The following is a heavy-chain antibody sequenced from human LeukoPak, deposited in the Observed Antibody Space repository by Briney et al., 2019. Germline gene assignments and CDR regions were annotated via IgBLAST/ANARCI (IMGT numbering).Heavy chain of an antibody. V-gene: IGHV3-30*03. J-gene: IGHJ4*02. Sequence: GGSLRLSCAASGFTFSSYGMHWVRQAPGKGLEWVAVISYDGSNKYYADSVKGRFTISRDNAKNSLYLQMNSLRAEDTAVYYCARVSPNTVTTLQYFDYWGQGTLVTVSS. CDR3: ARVSPNTVTTLQYFDY. D-gene: IGHD4-17*01. CDR1: GFTFSSYG. CDR2: ISYDGSNK.